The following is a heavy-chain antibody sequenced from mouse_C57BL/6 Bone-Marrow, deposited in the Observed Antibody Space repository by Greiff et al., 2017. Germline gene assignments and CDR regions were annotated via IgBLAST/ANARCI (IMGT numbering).Heavy chain of an antibody. Sequence: DVMLVESGGGLVKPGGSLKLSCAASGYTFSSYTMAWVRQTPGKRLQWVAAISGGGGNTYYPDSVKGRFTFSRDNDTNTLYLQMSSLRSEDTALYYCSIQVTTILATKYFDVWGTGTPVTVSS. V-gene: IGHV5-9*01. CDR1: GYTFSSYT. D-gene: IGHD1-1*01. CDR3: SIQVTTILATKYFDV. CDR2: ISGGGGNT. J-gene: IGHJ1*03.